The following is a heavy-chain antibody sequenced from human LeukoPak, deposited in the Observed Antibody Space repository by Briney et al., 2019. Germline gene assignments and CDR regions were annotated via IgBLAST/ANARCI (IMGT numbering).Heavy chain of an antibody. D-gene: IGHD3-10*01. Sequence: SQTLSLTCAISGDSVSSNSAAWNWIRQTPSRGLEWLGRTYYRSKWYNDYAVSVKSRITINPDTSKNQFSLQLNSVTPEDTAVYYCARLHMVRGVISSGNDYWGQGTLVTVSS. CDR2: TYYRSKWYN. CDR1: GDSVSSNSAA. CDR3: ARLHMVRGVISSGNDY. J-gene: IGHJ4*02. V-gene: IGHV6-1*01.